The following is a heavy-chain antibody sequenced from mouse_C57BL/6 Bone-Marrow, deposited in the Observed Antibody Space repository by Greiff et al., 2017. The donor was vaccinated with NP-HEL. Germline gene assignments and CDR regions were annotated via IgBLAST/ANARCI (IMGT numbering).Heavy chain of an antibody. Sequence: EVQVVESGGGLVQPKGSLKLSCAASGFSFNTYAMNWVRQAPGKGLEWVARIRSKSNNYATYYADSVKDRFTISRDDSESMLYLQMNNLKAEDTAMYYCVRDGYRTWFAYWGQGTLVTVSA. CDR2: IRSKSNNYAT. J-gene: IGHJ3*01. D-gene: IGHD2-14*01. CDR3: VRDGYRTWFAY. CDR1: GFSFNTYA. V-gene: IGHV10-1*01.